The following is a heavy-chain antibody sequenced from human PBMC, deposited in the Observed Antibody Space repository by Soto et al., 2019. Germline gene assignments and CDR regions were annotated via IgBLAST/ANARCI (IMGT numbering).Heavy chain of an antibody. D-gene: IGHD2-8*01. V-gene: IGHV4-34*01. CDR2: VSQCRGT. CDR1: GGSFSNDY. J-gene: IGHJ6*02. Sequence: SETLSLTCDLDGGSFSNDYGGWISQPPGKGLGWIGKVSQCRGTPYRPSLSSRVNLSAHTANNQVSLSLTSVTAADTAVYYCARERLVLLRAAVRVWDESQYHGLDARGQGTTVPVSS. CDR3: ARERLVLLRAAVRVWDESQYHGLDA.